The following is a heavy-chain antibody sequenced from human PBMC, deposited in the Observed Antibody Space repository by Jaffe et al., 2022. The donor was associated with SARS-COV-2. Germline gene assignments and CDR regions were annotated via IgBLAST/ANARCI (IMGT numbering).Heavy chain of an antibody. Sequence: QLQLQESGPGLVKPPETLSLTCTVSGGSISSRSYYWGWIRQPPGKGLEWIGSIYYSGTTYYNPSLKSRVTTSVDTSKNQFSLKVNSVTAADTAVYFCARMLVGGTYWYFDLWGRGTLVTVSS. CDR2: IYYSGTT. CDR1: GGSISSRSYY. CDR3: ARMLVGGTYWYFDL. V-gene: IGHV4-39*01. D-gene: IGHD1-26*01. J-gene: IGHJ2*01.